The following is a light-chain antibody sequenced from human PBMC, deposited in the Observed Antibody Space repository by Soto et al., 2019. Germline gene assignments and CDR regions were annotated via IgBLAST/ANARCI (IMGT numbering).Light chain of an antibody. CDR3: QSYDSSLRGGGWV. J-gene: IGLJ3*02. V-gene: IGLV1-40*01. CDR1: SSNIGAGYD. Sequence: VVTQTPSVSGAPGQTVTISCTGSSSNIGAGYDVHWYQQVPGTAPKLLIYVTSNRPSGVPERFSGSKSGTSASLAITGLQAEDEGDYYCQSYDSSLRGGGWVFGGGTKLTVL. CDR2: VTS.